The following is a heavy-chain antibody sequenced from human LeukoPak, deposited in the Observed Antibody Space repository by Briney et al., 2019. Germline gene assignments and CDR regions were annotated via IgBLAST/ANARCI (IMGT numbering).Heavy chain of an antibody. CDR2: IHHGGTT. J-gene: IGHJ4*02. CDR1: GESFSDHY. D-gene: IGHD1-14*01. V-gene: IGHV4-34*01. CDR3: ARRSYNLSWRSNRYYFDY. Sequence: PSETLSLTCAVYGESFSDHYWTWIRQSPGKGPEWIGEIHHGGTTNYNPSFKSRVALSLDTSKNQFSLRLSFVTAADTALYYCARRSYNLSWRSNRYYFDYWGRGTLVTVSS.